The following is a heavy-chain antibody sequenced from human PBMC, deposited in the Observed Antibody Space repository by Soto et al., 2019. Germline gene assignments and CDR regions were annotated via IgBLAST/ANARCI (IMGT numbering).Heavy chain of an antibody. J-gene: IGHJ4*02. CDR3: ARDQGSSRIFDC. V-gene: IGHV3-21*01. Sequence: PGGSLRLSCAASGFTFSSYSMNWVLQAPWKGLEWVSSISSSSSYIYYADSVKGRFTISRDNAKNSLYLQMNSLRAEDTAVYYCARDQGSSRIFDCWGQGTLVTVSS. CDR1: GFTFSSYS. CDR2: ISSSSSYI. D-gene: IGHD6-13*01.